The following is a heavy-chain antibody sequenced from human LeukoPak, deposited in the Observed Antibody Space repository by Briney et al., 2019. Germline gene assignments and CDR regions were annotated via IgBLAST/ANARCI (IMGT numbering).Heavy chain of an antibody. CDR2: ICSTSRCI. J-gene: IGHJ4*02. D-gene: IGHD3-3*01. CDR1: GFTFSSYS. CDR3: VSGSLQSGYNFDY. Sequence: GGSLRLSCAASGFTFSSYSMNWVRQAPGKGLEWVSSICSTSRCIFYADSVKGRFTISRDNAKSSLYLQMNDLRAEDTAVYYCVSGSLQSGYNFDYWGQGALVTVSS. V-gene: IGHV3-21*01.